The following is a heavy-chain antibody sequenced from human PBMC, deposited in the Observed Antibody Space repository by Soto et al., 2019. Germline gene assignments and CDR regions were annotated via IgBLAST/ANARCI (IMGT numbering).Heavy chain of an antibody. CDR2: IKSKTDGGTT. J-gene: IGHJ4*02. V-gene: IGHV3-15*01. D-gene: IGHD5-18*01. CDR3: TTDRGRRAGYAQDY. Sequence: EVQLVESGGGLVKSGGSLRLSCAASGFTFSDAWMSWVRQAPGKGLEWVGRIKSKTDGGTTDYAAPVKGRFTISRDDSKDTLYLQMNSLKTDDTAVYYCTTDRGRRAGYAQDYWGQGTLVTVSS. CDR1: GFTFSDAW.